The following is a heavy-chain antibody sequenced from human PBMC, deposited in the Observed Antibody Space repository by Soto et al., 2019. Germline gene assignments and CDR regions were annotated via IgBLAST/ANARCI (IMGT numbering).Heavy chain of an antibody. CDR1: GGTFSSYA. Sequence: QVQLVQSGAEVKKPGSSVKVSCKASGGTFSSYAISWLRQAPGQGLEWMGGIIPIFGTANYAQKFQGRVTSTADESTSTAYMELSSLGSEDTSVYYCGRVGLDSSGYGFSSFDYWGQGPLVSVSS. CDR2: IIPIFGTA. J-gene: IGHJ4*02. D-gene: IGHD3-22*01. CDR3: GRVGLDSSGYGFSSFDY. V-gene: IGHV1-69*01.